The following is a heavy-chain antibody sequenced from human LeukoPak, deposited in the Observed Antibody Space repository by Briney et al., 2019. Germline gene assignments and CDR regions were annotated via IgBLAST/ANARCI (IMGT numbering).Heavy chain of an antibody. CDR3: ARFDILTGFGFS. V-gene: IGHV4-61*02. D-gene: IGHD3-9*01. CDR2: IYTSGST. Sequence: SETLSLTCTVSGGSISSGSYYWSWIRQPAGTGLEWIGRIYTSGSTNYNPSLKSRVTISVDTSKNQFSLKLSSVTAADTAVYYCARFDILTGFGFSWGQGTLVTVSS. CDR1: GGSISSGSYY. J-gene: IGHJ5*02.